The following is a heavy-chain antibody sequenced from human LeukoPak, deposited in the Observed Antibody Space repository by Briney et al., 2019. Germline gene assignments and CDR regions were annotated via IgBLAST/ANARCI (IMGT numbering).Heavy chain of an antibody. Sequence: GGSLRLSCAASGFTFINYGMIGVRQPPGKGLEGVGNIKQDGSVNRYADSVRGRFTISRDNAQTSLYLQMNSLRAEDTAVYYCARASNPWLQLTWGQGTLVSVSS. CDR3: ARASNPWLQLT. D-gene: IGHD5-24*01. CDR2: IKQDGSVN. CDR1: GFTFINYG. J-gene: IGHJ5*02. V-gene: IGHV3-7*05.